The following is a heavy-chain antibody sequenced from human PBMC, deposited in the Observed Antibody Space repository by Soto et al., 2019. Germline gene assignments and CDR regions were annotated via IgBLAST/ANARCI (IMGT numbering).Heavy chain of an antibody. CDR3: ANDYGDYKSYYGMDV. J-gene: IGHJ6*02. CDR2: IYYSGST. CDR1: GASVTSSTYY. D-gene: IGHD4-17*01. V-gene: IGHV4-39*01. Sequence: QLQLQESGPGLVKPSETLSLTCTVSGASVTSSTYYWGWIRQPPGKGLEWIGSIYYSGSTYYNPSLRSRVTISVDTSKNQVSLKLTSVTAAATAVYYGANDYGDYKSYYGMDVWGQGTTVTVSS.